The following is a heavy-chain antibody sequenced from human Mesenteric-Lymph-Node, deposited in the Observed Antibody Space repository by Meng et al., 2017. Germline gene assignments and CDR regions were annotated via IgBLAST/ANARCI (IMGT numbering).Heavy chain of an antibody. D-gene: IGHD2-15*01. Sequence: GESLKISCAASGFTFSDFDVHWVRQASGKGLEWVGRIKIKTNNYATVFAASVKGRFTISRDDSKNTAYLQMNSLETEDTAVYYCTRLDCRGGTCKSIFDYWGQGTLVTVSS. CDR2: IKIKTNNYAT. CDR3: TRLDCRGGTCKSIFDY. CDR1: GFTFSDFD. J-gene: IGHJ4*02. V-gene: IGHV3-73*01.